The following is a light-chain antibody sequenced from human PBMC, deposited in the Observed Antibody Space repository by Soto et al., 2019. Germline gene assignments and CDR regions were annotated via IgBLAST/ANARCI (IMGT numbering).Light chain of an antibody. V-gene: IGKV3-20*01. CDR3: QQYGRFPPT. Sequence: EIVLTQSPGTLSLSPGERATLSCRASQSVCSRYLAWYQQKPGQAPRILMYGASSRATGIPDRFSGSGSGTDFTLTISRLEAEDFEFYHCQQYGRFPPTCGGGPKVEIK. J-gene: IGKJ4*01. CDR1: QSVCSRY. CDR2: GAS.